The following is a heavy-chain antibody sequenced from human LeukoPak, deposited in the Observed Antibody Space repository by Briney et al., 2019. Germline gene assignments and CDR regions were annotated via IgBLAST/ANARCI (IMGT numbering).Heavy chain of an antibody. CDR1: GFTFSSYA. D-gene: IGHD6-13*01. J-gene: IGHJ6*04. V-gene: IGHV3-23*01. Sequence: PGGSLRLSCAASGFTFSSYAMSWVRQAPGKGLEWVSAISGSGGSTYYADSVKGRFTISRDNSKNTLYLQMNSLRAEDTAVYYCANGGGSSIAAAGIGSYYGMDVWGKGTTVTVSS. CDR2: ISGSGGST. CDR3: ANGGGSSIAAAGIGSYYGMDV.